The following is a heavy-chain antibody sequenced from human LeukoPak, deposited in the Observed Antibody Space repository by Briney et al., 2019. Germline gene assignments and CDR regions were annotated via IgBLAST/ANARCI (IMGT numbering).Heavy chain of an antibody. CDR1: GGSISSSSYY. J-gene: IGHJ5*02. Sequence: SETLSLTCTVSGGSISSSSYYWGWIRQPPGKGLEWIGSIYYSGSTYYNPSLKSRVTISVDTSKNQFSLKLSSVTAADTAVYYCARPDRLNWFDPWGQGTLVTVSS. CDR2: IYYSGST. V-gene: IGHV4-39*07. CDR3: ARPDRLNWFDP.